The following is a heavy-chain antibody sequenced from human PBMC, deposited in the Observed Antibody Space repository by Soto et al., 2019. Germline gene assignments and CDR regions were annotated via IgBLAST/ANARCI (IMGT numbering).Heavy chain of an antibody. CDR2: IKSKTDGGTT. Sequence: VGSLRLSCAASGFTFSNAWMSWVRQAPGKGLEWVGRIKSKTDGGTTDYAAPVKGRFTISRDDSKNTLYLQMNSLKTEDTAVYYCTTEGLPGINEASDAFDIWGQGTMVTVSS. J-gene: IGHJ3*02. CDR1: GFTFSNAW. D-gene: IGHD4-17*01. V-gene: IGHV3-15*01. CDR3: TTEGLPGINEASDAFDI.